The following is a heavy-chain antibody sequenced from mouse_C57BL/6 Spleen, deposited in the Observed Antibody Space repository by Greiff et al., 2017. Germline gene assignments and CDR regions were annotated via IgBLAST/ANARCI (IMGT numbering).Heavy chain of an antibody. CDR2: INPNYGTT. CDR1: GYSFTDYN. J-gene: IGHJ4*01. D-gene: IGHD1-1*01. V-gene: IGHV1-39*01. CDR3: ARPYYYGSSYYAMDY. Sequence: EVQLQQSGPELVKPGASVKISCKASGYSFTDYNINWVKQSNGKSLEWIGVINPNYGTTSYNQKFKGKATLTVDQSSSTAYMQLNSLTSEDSAVYYCARPYYYGSSYYAMDYWGQGTSVTVSS.